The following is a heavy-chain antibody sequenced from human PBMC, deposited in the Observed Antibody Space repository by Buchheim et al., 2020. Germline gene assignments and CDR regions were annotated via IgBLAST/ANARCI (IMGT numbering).Heavy chain of an antibody. CDR3: ARDVNWNTVYGLDV. J-gene: IGHJ6*02. CDR1: GYTFTSYY. CDR2: INPSGGST. V-gene: IGHV1-46*03. D-gene: IGHD1/OR15-1a*01. Sequence: QVQVVQSGAEVKKPGASVKVSCKASGYTFTSYYIHWVRQAPGQGLEWMGIINPSGGSTAYAQRFQGRVTMARDMSTSTVYMELSSLRSEDTAVYYCARDVNWNTVYGLDVWGQGTT.